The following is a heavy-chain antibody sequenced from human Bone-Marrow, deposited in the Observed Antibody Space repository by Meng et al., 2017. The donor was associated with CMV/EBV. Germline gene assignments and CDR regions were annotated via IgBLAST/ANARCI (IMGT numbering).Heavy chain of an antibody. J-gene: IGHJ6*02. D-gene: IGHD3-10*01. CDR3: AKVFYYGSGSYYLGYGMDV. V-gene: IGHV3-30*02. CDR2: IRYDGSNK. CDR1: GFTFSSYG. Sequence: GESLKISCAASGFTFSSYGMHWVRQAPGKGLEWVAFIRYDGSNKYYADSVKGRFTISRDNSKNTLYLQMNSLRAEDTAVYYCAKVFYYGSGSYYLGYGMDVRGQGTTVTVSS.